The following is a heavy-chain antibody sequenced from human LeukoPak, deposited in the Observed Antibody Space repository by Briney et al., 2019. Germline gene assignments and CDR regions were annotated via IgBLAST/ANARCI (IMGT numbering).Heavy chain of an antibody. CDR3: ARDGRHGDDAGNWFDP. V-gene: IGHV3-21*01. CDR1: GFTFSSYS. J-gene: IGHJ5*02. D-gene: IGHD4-17*01. Sequence: GGSLRLSCAASGFTFSSYSMNWVRQAPGKGLEWVSPISSSSSYIYYADSVKGRFTISRDNAKNSLYLQMNSLRAEDTAVYYCARDGRHGDDAGNWFDPWGQGTLVTVSS. CDR2: ISSSSSYI.